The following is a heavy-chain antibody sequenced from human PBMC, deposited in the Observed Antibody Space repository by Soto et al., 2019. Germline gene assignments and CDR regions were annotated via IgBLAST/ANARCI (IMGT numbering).Heavy chain of an antibody. CDR3: ARRGHGDYGFDY. Sequence: SETLSLTCTVSGGSISSYYWSRIRQPPGKGLEWIGYIYYSGSTNYNPSLKSRVTISVDTSKNQFSLKLSSVTAADTAVYYCARRGHGDYGFDYWGQGTLVTVSS. V-gene: IGHV4-59*01. CDR1: GGSISSYY. J-gene: IGHJ4*02. CDR2: IYYSGST. D-gene: IGHD4-17*01.